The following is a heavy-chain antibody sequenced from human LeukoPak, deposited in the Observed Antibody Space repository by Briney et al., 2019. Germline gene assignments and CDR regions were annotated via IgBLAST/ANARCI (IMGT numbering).Heavy chain of an antibody. D-gene: IGHD3-22*01. J-gene: IGHJ4*02. CDR2: MDPNSGNT. CDR1: GYTFTSYG. V-gene: IGHV1-8*02. Sequence: GASVKVSCKASGYTFTSYGINWVRQATGQGLEWMGWMDPNSGNTGYAQKFQGRVTMTRNTSISTAYMELSSLRSEDTAVYYCVLDDSSGSHLDWGQGTLVTVSS. CDR3: VLDDSSGSHLD.